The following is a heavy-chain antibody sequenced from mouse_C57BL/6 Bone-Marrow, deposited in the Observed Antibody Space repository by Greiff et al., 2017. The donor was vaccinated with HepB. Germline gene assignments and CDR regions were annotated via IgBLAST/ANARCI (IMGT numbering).Heavy chain of an antibody. CDR3: ASPYDYDEGWFAY. D-gene: IGHD2-4*01. CDR2: INPSSGYT. Sequence: VKLQQSGAELAKPGASVKLSCKASGYTFTSYWMHWVNQRPGQGLEWIGYINPSSGYTKYNQKFKDKATLTADKSSSTAYMQLSSLTYEDSAVYYCASPYDYDEGWFAYWGQGTLVTVSA. CDR1: GYTFTSYW. J-gene: IGHJ3*01. V-gene: IGHV1-7*01.